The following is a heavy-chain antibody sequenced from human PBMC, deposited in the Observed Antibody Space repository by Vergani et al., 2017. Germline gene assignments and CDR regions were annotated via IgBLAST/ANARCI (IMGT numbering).Heavy chain of an antibody. Sequence: QVQLVESGGGVVQPGRSLRLSCAASGFTFSSYAMHWVRQAPGKGLEWVAVISYDGSNKYYADSVKGRFTISRDNSKNTLYLQMNSLRAEDTAVYYCAKPAAAGPRGYYYYYMDVWGKGTTVTVSS. CDR3: AKPAAAGPRGYYYYYMDV. D-gene: IGHD6-13*01. V-gene: IGHV3-30-3*02. CDR2: ISYDGSNK. J-gene: IGHJ6*03. CDR1: GFTFSSYA.